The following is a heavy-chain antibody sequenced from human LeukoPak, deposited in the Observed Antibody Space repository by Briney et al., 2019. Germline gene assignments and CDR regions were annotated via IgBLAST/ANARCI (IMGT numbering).Heavy chain of an antibody. V-gene: IGHV3-74*01. CDR1: GFTFSNYW. CDR2: INSDGSST. D-gene: IGHD2-15*01. CDR3: ARDSGGYFGMDV. J-gene: IGHJ6*02. Sequence: GGSLRLSCAASGFTFSNYWMHWVRQAPGKGLVWVSHINSDGSSTSHADSVKGRFTISRDNARNTLFLEMNSLRAKDTGVYYCARDSGGYFGMDVWGQGTTVTVSS.